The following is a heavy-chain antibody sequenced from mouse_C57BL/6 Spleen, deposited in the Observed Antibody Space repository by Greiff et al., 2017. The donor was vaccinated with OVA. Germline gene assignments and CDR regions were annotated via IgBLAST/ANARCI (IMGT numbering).Heavy chain of an antibody. V-gene: IGHV6-3*01. CDR1: GFTFSNYW. CDR3: THTPYFDY. Sequence: DVKLVESGGGLVQPGGSMKLSCVASGFTFSNYWMNWVRQSPEKGLEWVAQIRLKSDNYATHYAESVKGRFTISRDDSKSSVYLQMNNLRAEDTGIYYCTHTPYFDYWGQGTTLTVSS. J-gene: IGHJ2*01. CDR2: IRLKSDNYAT. D-gene: IGHD5-1-1*01.